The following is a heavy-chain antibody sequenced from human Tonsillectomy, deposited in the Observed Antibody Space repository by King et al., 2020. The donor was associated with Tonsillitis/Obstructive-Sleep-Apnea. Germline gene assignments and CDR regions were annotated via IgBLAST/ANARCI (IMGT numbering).Heavy chain of an antibody. D-gene: IGHD5-12*01. CDR1: GFTFSSYA. V-gene: IGHV3-23*04. J-gene: IGHJ4*02. Sequence: VQLVESGGNLVQPGGSLRLSCAASGFTFSSYAMNWVRQAPGKGLEWVSVISGGGGRAYYADSVKGRFTISRDNSEDTQYLQMNSLRAEDTAIYYCAKEAGDVDSGYDCPCFDHWGQGTLVTVSS. CDR3: AKEAGDVDSGYDCPCFDH. CDR2: ISGGGGRA.